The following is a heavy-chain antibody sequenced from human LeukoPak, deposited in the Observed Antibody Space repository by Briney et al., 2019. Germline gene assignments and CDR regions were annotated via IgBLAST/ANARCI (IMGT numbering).Heavy chain of an antibody. J-gene: IGHJ1*01. V-gene: IGHV3-30*18. Sequence: PGGSLRLSCAASGFAFSSYGMHWVRQAPGKGLEWVAVISYDGSKKFYADSVKGRFTISRDNSKNTLYLQMDSLRAEDTAVYYCSKDQDSGRSYVRHFQHWGQGTLVTVSS. CDR3: SKDQDSGRSYVRHFQH. D-gene: IGHD1-26*01. CDR2: ISYDGSKK. CDR1: GFAFSSYG.